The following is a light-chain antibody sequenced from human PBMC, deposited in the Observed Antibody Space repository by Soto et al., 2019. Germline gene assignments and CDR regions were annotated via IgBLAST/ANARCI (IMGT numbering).Light chain of an antibody. J-gene: IGKJ5*01. Sequence: DIQMTQSPSSLSASVGDRVTIACRASQSISTYLHWYQQRPGKAPKLLIYAASSLQRGVPSRFSGRGSGTDFTLTISSLQPEDFATYYCQQTYNTPPITFGQGTRLEIK. V-gene: IGKV1-39*01. CDR2: AAS. CDR3: QQTYNTPPIT. CDR1: QSISTY.